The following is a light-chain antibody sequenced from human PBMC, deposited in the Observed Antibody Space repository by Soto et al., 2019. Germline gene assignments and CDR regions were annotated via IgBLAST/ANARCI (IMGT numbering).Light chain of an antibody. V-gene: IGKV3-20*01. CDR2: DAS. CDR1: QNINTY. J-gene: IGKJ1*01. Sequence: EIVLTQSPATLSLSPGESATLSCRASQNINTYLAWYQQKPGQPPRLLMFDASNRASGTSARFSGSGSGTDFTLTISRLEPEDFAVYYCQQYGSSTWTFGQGTKVEIK. CDR3: QQYGSSTWT.